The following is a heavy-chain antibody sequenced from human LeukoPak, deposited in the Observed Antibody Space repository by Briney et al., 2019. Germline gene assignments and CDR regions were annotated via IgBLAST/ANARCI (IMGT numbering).Heavy chain of an antibody. D-gene: IGHD2-15*01. V-gene: IGHV3-64*01. Sequence: AGSLRLSCAASGFTFSTYAMHWVRQTPGKGLEYVSAISTNGGGTYYANSVKGRFTISRDNSKNTLYLQMGSLRAEDMAVYYCARYCSGVSCYSGYDYWGQGTLVTVSS. CDR3: ARYCSGVSCYSGYDY. CDR2: ISTNGGGT. J-gene: IGHJ4*02. CDR1: GFTFSTYA.